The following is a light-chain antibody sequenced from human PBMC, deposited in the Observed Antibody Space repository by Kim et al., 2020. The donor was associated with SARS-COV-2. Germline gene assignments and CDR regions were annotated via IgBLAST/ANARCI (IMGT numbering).Light chain of an antibody. Sequence: EIEMTQSPATLSVSPGERVTLSCRASQSVDNELAWYRQKPGQAPRLLIFGASTRATGIPDRISGSGSGTDFTLTINSLQSEDFAVYYCQQYHNWPPYTFGQGTKLEI. J-gene: IGKJ2*01. V-gene: IGKV3-15*01. CDR3: QQYHNWPPYT. CDR1: QSVDNE. CDR2: GAS.